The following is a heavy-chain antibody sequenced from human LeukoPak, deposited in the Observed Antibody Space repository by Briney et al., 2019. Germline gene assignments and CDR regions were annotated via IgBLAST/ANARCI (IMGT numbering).Heavy chain of an antibody. J-gene: IGHJ4*02. CDR2: IYYSGST. CDR3: ARGLWFGDENPPYFDY. Sequence: SETLSLTCTVSGGSISTYFWSWIRQPPGKGLEWIGYIYYSGSTNYNPSLKSRVTISVDTSRNQFSLKLSSVTAADTAVYYCARGLWFGDENPPYFDYWGQGILVTVSS. D-gene: IGHD3-10*01. V-gene: IGHV4-59*08. CDR1: GGSISTYF.